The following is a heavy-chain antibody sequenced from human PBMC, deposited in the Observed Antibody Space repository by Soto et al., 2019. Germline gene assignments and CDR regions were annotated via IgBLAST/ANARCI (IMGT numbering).Heavy chain of an antibody. CDR3: AKGGDYGYYVYFDF. V-gene: IGHV3-23*01. D-gene: IGHD4-17*01. CDR2: IGGSGGST. CDR1: GFTFSSYA. J-gene: IGHJ4*02. Sequence: VQLLESGGGLVQPGGSLRLSCAASGFTFSSYAMSWVRQAPGKGLEWVSAIGGSGGSTYYADSVKGRFTISRDNSKNTLYLQMNSLRAGDTAVYYCAKGGDYGYYVYFDFWGQGNLVNVFS.